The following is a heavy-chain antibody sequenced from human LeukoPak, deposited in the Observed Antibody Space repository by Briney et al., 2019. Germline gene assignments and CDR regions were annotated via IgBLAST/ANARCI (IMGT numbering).Heavy chain of an antibody. CDR3: SGWLRQVYFQH. CDR2: LWYDGSNE. V-gene: IGHV3-33*01. D-gene: IGHD6-19*01. CDR1: GFSFDSYA. Sequence: GGPLRLSCVVSGFSFDSYAMHWVRQAPGKGLEWVAGLWYDGSNENYADSVKGRFTISRDNSKNTVYLQMNSLRAEDTALYKGSGWLRQVYFQHWGQGTQVTVSS. J-gene: IGHJ1*01.